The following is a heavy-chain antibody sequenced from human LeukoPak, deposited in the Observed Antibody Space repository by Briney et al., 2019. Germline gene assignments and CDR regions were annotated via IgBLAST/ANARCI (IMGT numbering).Heavy chain of an antibody. CDR2: IKPNSGGT. CDR1: GYTFTGYY. Sequence: ASVKVSCKASGYTFTGYYMHWVRQAPGQGLEWMGWIKPNSGGTNYAQKFQGRVTMTRDTSISTSYMELSRLRFDDTAVYYCARAGSGYNSFDIWGQGTMVSASS. D-gene: IGHD5-12*01. V-gene: IGHV1-2*02. J-gene: IGHJ3*02. CDR3: ARAGSGYNSFDI.